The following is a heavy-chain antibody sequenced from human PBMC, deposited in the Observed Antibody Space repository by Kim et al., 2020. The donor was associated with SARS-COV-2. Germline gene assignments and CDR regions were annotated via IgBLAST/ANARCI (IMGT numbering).Heavy chain of an antibody. CDR3: ARAETLYYDILTGYYNVLCFDF. Sequence: GGSLRLSCAASGFTFSSYWMSWVRQAPGKGLEWVANIKQDGSEKYYVDSVKGRFAISRDNAKNSLYLQMNSLRAEDTAVYYCARAETLYYDILTGYYNVLCFDFGGQGTLLTLSS. J-gene: IGHJ4*02. CDR2: IKQDGSEK. CDR1: GFTFSSYW. D-gene: IGHD3-9*01. V-gene: IGHV3-7*01.